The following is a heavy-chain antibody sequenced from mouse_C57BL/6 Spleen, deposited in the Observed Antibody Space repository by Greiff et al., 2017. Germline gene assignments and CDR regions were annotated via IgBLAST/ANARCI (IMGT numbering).Heavy chain of an antibody. CDR3: TVVLGVYSNYGLFAY. D-gene: IGHD2-5*01. CDR1: GFNIKDDY. Sequence: VQLQQSGAELVRPGASVKLSCTASGFNIKDDYMHWVKQRPEQGLEWIGWSDPENGDTEYASKFQGKATITADTSSNPAYLQLSSLTSEDTAVYCCTVVLGVYSNYGLFAYWGQGTLVTVSA. CDR2: SDPENGDT. V-gene: IGHV14-4*01. J-gene: IGHJ3*01.